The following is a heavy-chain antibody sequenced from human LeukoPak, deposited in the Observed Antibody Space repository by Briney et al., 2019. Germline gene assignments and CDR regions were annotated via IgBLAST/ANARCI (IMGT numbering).Heavy chain of an antibody. V-gene: IGHV1-24*01. D-gene: IGHD3-22*01. CDR3: ATVREGYYDSSGWLDY. CDR1: GYTLTELS. Sequence: ASVKVSCKVSGYTLTELSMHWVRQAPGKGLEWMGGFDPEDGETIYAQKFQGRVTMTEDTSTDTAYVELSSLRSEDTAVYYCATVREGYYDSSGWLDYWGQGTLVTVSS. J-gene: IGHJ4*02. CDR2: FDPEDGET.